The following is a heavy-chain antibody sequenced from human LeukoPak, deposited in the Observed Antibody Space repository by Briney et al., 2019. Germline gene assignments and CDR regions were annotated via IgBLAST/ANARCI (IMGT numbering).Heavy chain of an antibody. CDR3: ARGDTWSGYYTR. J-gene: IGHJ4*02. D-gene: IGHD3-3*01. CDR1: GGSISGYY. CDR2: IYYSGST. Sequence: SETLSLTCTVSGGSISGYYWSWIRQPPGKGLEWIGYIYYSGSTNYNPSLKSRVTTSADTSKSQFSLKLSSVTAADTAVYYCARGDTWSGYYTRWGQGTLVTVSS. V-gene: IGHV4-59*01.